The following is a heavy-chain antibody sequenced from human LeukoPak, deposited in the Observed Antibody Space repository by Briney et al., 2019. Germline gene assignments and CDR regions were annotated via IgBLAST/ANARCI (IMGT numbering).Heavy chain of an antibody. CDR2: TYYRSKWYN. CDR3: AKALGIAAARGWFDP. Sequence: SQTLSLTCAISGDSVSSNSAAWNWIRQSPSRGLEWLGRTYYRSKWYNDYAVSVKSRITINPDTSKNQFSLQLNSVTPEDTAVYYCAKALGIAAARGWFDPWGQGTLVTVSS. D-gene: IGHD6-13*01. J-gene: IGHJ5*02. V-gene: IGHV6-1*01. CDR1: GDSVSSNSAA.